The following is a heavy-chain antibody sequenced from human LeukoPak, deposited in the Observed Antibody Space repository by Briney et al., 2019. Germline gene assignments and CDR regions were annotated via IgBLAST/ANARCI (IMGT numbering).Heavy chain of an antibody. CDR2: ISNSGSTI. J-gene: IGHJ4*02. CDR3: AKDGGLWVSAHWGDS. CDR1: GFTFSDFY. V-gene: IGHV3-11*01. D-gene: IGHD7-27*01. Sequence: PGGSLRLSCAVSGFTFSDFYMTWIRQAPGKGLEWISYISNSGSTIYYADSVKGRFTISRDNAKNSLYLQMNSLRAEDTAVYYCAKDGGLWVSAHWGDSWGRGTLVTVSS.